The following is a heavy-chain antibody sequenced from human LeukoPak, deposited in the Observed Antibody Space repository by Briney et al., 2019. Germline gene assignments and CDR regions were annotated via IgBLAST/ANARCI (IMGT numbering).Heavy chain of an antibody. V-gene: IGHV3-30*02. Sequence: PGGSLRLSCAASGFTFSSYAMHWVRQAPGKGLECVAFIRYDGSDKYYADSVKGRFTISRDNSKNTLYLQMNSLRAEDTAVYYCARDTAHYSSGWYGWFDPWGQGTLVTVPS. CDR2: IRYDGSDK. D-gene: IGHD6-19*01. J-gene: IGHJ5*02. CDR1: GFTFSSYA. CDR3: ARDTAHYSSGWYGWFDP.